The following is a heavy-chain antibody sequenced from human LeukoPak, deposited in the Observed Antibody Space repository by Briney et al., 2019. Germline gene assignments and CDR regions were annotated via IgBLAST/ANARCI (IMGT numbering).Heavy chain of an antibody. Sequence: GGSLRLSCAASGFTFSSYAMGWVRQAPGKGLEWVSAISGSGGSTYYADSVKGRFTISRDNSKNTLYLQMNSLRAEDTAVYYCAKDHEEYSSSSVYFDYWGQGTLVTVSS. D-gene: IGHD6-6*01. J-gene: IGHJ4*02. CDR2: ISGSGGST. V-gene: IGHV3-23*01. CDR1: GFTFSSYA. CDR3: AKDHEEYSSSSVYFDY.